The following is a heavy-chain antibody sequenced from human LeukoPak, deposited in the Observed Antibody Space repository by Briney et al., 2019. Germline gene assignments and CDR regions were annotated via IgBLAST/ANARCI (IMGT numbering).Heavy chain of an antibody. CDR2: IYNSGST. CDR1: GGSISGGGYS. CDR3: ARGWGPAYCGGDCHRHFDY. D-gene: IGHD2-21*02. J-gene: IGHJ4*02. V-gene: IGHV4-30-4*07. Sequence: PLQTLSLTCAVSGGSISGGGYSYNWIRQPPGKGLEWIGYIYNSGSTSYNPSLKSRVTMSVDTSMNHFSLRLSFVTAADTAVYYCARGWGPAYCGGDCHRHFDYWGQGALVTVSS.